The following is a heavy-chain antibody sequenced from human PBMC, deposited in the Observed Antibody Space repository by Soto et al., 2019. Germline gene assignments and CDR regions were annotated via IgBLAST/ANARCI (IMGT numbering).Heavy chain of an antibody. CDR1: GYTFTSYG. Sequence: QVQLLQSGAEVKKPGASVKVSCKASGYTFTSYGISWVRQAPGQGLEWMGWISAYNGNTNYAQKFQGRVTMTTDTATSTAYMELRSLRSDDTAVYYCARDRWRDGYDYGPDFWGQGTLVTVSS. V-gene: IGHV1-18*01. J-gene: IGHJ4*02. D-gene: IGHD5-12*01. CDR2: ISAYNGNT. CDR3: ARDRWRDGYDYGPDF.